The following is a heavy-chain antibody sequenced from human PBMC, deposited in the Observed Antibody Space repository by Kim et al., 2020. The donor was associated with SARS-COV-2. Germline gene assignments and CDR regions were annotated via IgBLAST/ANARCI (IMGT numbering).Heavy chain of an antibody. D-gene: IGHD3-22*01. J-gene: IGHJ4*02. V-gene: IGHV5-51*01. CDR1: GYSFTSYW. CDR3: ARYDSSVSGDVVPRDKCAY. Sequence: GESLKISCKGSGYSFTSYWIGWVRQMPGKGLEWMGIIYPGDSDTRYRPSFQGQVTISADKSISTAYLQWSSLKASDTAMYYCARYDSSVSGDVVPRDKCAYWGQGTLLTVSS. CDR2: IYPGDSDT.